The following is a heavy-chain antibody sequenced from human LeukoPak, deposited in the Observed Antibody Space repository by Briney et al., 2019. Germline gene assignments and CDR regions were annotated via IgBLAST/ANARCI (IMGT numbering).Heavy chain of an antibody. J-gene: IGHJ4*02. CDR3: ASGIAAAGSGRFDY. D-gene: IGHD6-13*01. CDR1: GGSISSGGYY. V-gene: IGHV4-31*03. CDR2: IYYSGST. Sequence: SQTLSLTCTVSGGSISSGGYYWSWIRQHPGKGLEWIGYIYYSGSTYYNPSLKSRVTISVDTSKNQFSLKLSSVTAADTAVYCCASGIAAAGSGRFDYWGQGTLVTVSS.